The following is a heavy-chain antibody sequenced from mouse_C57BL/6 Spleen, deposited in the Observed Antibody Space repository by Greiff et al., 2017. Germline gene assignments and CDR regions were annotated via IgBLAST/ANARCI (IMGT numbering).Heavy chain of an antibody. Sequence: QVQLQQPGAELVRPGSSVKLSCKASGYTFTSYWMDWVKQRPGQGLEWIGNIYPSDSETHYNQKFKDKATLTVDKSSSTAYMQLSSLTSEDSAVYYCARWGIHYYGSSFDYWGQGTTLTVSS. CDR3: ARWGIHYYGSSFDY. D-gene: IGHD1-1*01. J-gene: IGHJ2*01. V-gene: IGHV1-61*01. CDR2: IYPSDSET. CDR1: GYTFTSYW.